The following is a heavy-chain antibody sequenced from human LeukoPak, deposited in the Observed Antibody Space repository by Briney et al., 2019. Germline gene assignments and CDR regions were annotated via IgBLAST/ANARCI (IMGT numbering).Heavy chain of an antibody. CDR1: GDSVSSTNYY. V-gene: IGHV4-39*01. D-gene: IGHD3-22*01. J-gene: IGHJ4*02. CDR3: ATQDSSHY. Sequence: SETLSLTCTVSGDSVSSTNYYWGWIRQPPGRGLEWIASIRYSESAYYSPSLKSRATISVDTSKNQFSLKLRSLTATDTAVYYCATQDSSHYWGQGTLVTVSS. CDR2: IRYSESA.